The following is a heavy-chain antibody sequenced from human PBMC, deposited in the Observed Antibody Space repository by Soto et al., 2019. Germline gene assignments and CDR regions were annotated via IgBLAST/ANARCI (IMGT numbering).Heavy chain of an antibody. Sequence: QVQLVESGGGVVQPGRSLRLSCAASGFTFSSYGMHWVRQAPGKGLEWVAVISYDGSNKYYADSVKGRFTISRDNSKNTLYLQMNSLRAEDTAVYYCAKDPRRGYCSSTSCYGVDYWGHGTLVTVSS. CDR1: GFTFSSYG. CDR3: AKDPRRGYCSSTSCYGVDY. V-gene: IGHV3-30*18. CDR2: ISYDGSNK. D-gene: IGHD2-2*01. J-gene: IGHJ4*01.